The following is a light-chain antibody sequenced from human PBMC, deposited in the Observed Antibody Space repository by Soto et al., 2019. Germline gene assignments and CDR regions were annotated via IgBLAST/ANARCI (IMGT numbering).Light chain of an antibody. V-gene: IGKV3-11*01. Sequence: EIVLTQSPATLSVSPGERATISCRASQRVSNDFAWYQQKPGQAPRLLIYDASNRATGIPARFSGSGSGTDFTLTISSLEPEDFAVYYRQQRSNWPTFGQGTRLEI. J-gene: IGKJ5*01. CDR3: QQRSNWPT. CDR2: DAS. CDR1: QRVSND.